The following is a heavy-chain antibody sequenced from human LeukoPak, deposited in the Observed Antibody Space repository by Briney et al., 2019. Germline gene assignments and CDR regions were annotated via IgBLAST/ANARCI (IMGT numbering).Heavy chain of an antibody. J-gene: IGHJ6*02. V-gene: IGHV3-23*01. CDR1: GFTFSSYA. CDR3: ARDRLWFGELLSTGYYYGMDV. Sequence: GGSLRLSCAASGFTFSSYAMSWVRQAPGKGLEWVSAISGSGGSTYYADSVKGRFTISRDNSKNTLYLEMNSLRAEDTAVYYCARDRLWFGELLSTGYYYGMDVWGQGTTVTVSS. D-gene: IGHD3-10*01. CDR2: ISGSGGST.